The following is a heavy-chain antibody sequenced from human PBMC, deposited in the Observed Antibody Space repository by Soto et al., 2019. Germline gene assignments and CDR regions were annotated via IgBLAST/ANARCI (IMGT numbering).Heavy chain of an antibody. Sequence: PGGSLRLSCAASGFTFSSHAMSWVRQAPGKGLEWVSDISGSGGSTYYADSVKGRFTISRDNSKNTLYLQMNSLRAEDTAAYYCARHNWNSPQNPYYYYMDVWGKGTTVTVSS. CDR1: GFTFSSHA. CDR3: ARHNWNSPQNPYYYYMDV. J-gene: IGHJ6*03. V-gene: IGHV3-23*01. CDR2: ISGSGGST. D-gene: IGHD1-7*01.